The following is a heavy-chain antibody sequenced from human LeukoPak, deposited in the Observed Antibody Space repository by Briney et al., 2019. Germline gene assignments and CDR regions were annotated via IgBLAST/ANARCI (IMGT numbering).Heavy chain of an antibody. CDR3: AREYSSGWYYFDY. D-gene: IGHD6-19*01. J-gene: IGHJ4*02. V-gene: IGHV3-53*04. CDR1: GFTVSSNY. CDR2: IYSGGST. Sequence: PGGSLRLSCAASGFTVSSNYTSWVRQAPGKGLEWVSVIYSGGSTYYADSVKGRFTISRHNSKNTLYLQMNSLRAEDTAVYYCAREYSSGWYYFDYWGQGTLVTVSS.